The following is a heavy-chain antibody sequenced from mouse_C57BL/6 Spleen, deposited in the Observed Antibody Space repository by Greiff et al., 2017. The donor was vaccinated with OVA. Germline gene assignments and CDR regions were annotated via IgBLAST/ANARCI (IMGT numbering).Heavy chain of an antibody. CDR1: GFTFSDYG. Sequence: DVQLVESGGGLVKPGGSLKLSCAASGFTFSDYGMHWVRQAPEKGLEWVAYISSGSSTIYYADTVKGRFTISRDNAKNTLFLQMTSLRSEDTAMYYCARSDYYGSTPLPMDYWGQGTSVTVSS. CDR3: ARSDYYGSTPLPMDY. V-gene: IGHV5-17*01. J-gene: IGHJ4*01. CDR2: ISSGSSTI. D-gene: IGHD1-1*01.